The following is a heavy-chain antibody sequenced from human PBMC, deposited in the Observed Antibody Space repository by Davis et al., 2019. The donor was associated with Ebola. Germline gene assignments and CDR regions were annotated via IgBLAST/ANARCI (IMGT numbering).Heavy chain of an antibody. V-gene: IGHV1-69*13. J-gene: IGHJ6*02. CDR1: GGTFSSYA. CDR2: IIPIFGTA. D-gene: IGHD5-12*01. CDR3: ARGTAKSIVATITHYYYGMDV. Sequence: AASVKVSCKASGGTFSSYAISWVRQAPGQGLEWMGGIIPIFGTANYAQKFQGRVTITADESTSTAYMELSSLRSEDTAVYYCARGTAKSIVATITHYYYGMDVWGQGTTVIVSS.